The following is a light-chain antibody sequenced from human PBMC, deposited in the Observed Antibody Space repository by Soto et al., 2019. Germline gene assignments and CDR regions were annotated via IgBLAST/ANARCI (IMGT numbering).Light chain of an antibody. CDR1: SSDVGGYRY. J-gene: IGLJ3*02. CDR2: EVS. CDR3: MSYTTRSAWV. Sequence: QSVLTQPASVSGSPGQSITISCTGTSSDVGGYRYVSWYQQYPGKAPKLIIYEVSSRPSGVSNRFSGSKSGNTASLTISGLQAEDEGNYYCMSYTTRSAWVFGGGTKLTVL. V-gene: IGLV2-14*01.